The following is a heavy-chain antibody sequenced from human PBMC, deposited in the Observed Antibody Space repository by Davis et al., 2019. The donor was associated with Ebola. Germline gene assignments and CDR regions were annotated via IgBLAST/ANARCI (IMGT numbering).Heavy chain of an antibody. J-gene: IGHJ5*02. CDR2: ITAGGRDT. V-gene: IGHV3-23*01. CDR1: GITFSNYV. CDR3: ARDYDGSGSSNWFDP. Sequence: GESLKISCGASGITFSNYVMSWVRQAPGKGLEWVSVITAGGRDTSYADSVKGRFTISRDNAKNSLYLQMNSLRAEDTAVYYCARDYDGSGSSNWFDPWGQGTLVTVSS. D-gene: IGHD3-10*01.